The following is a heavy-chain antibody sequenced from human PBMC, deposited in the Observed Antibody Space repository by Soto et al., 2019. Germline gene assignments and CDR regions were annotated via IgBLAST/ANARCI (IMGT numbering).Heavy chain of an antibody. Sequence: SETLSLTCAVSGGSVTSNNWWSWVRQPPGEGLDYIGEIHHSGSTNYNPSLKSRVTISVDKSKSQFSLRLSPVTAADTAVYYCARNAERGYYFDYWGQGTLVTVSS. J-gene: IGHJ4*02. CDR3: ARNAERGYYFDY. CDR1: GGSVTSNNW. D-gene: IGHD1-1*01. V-gene: IGHV4-4*02. CDR2: IHHSGST.